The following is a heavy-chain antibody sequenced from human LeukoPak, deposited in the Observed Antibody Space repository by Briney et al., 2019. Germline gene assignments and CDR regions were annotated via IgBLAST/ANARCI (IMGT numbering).Heavy chain of an antibody. V-gene: IGHV4-34*01. Sequence: SETLSLTCAVYGGSFRGYYWSWIRQPPGKGLEWIGEINHSGSTNYNLSLKSRVTISVDTSKYQFSLKMSYVTAADTAVYYCAKFAGIYDSSGFDYWGQGTLVIVSS. CDR1: GGSFRGYY. D-gene: IGHD3-22*01. J-gene: IGHJ4*02. CDR3: AKFAGIYDSSGFDY. CDR2: INHSGST.